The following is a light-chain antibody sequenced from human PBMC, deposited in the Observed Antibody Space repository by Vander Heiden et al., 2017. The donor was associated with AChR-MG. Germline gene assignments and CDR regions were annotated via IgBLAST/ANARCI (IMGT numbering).Light chain of an antibody. CDR3: SAWDDTLTVFYV. V-gene: IGLV1-47*01. Sequence: QSVLTQPSSASGTRGQRATIACSRGSSYSDIPYVYCYQTLPGTAPKHLIYMNNQRPPGVPDRFSGSKSCTSASLSISALRSEDEAYSYCSAWDDTLTVFYVFGTVTKVTVL. CDR2: MNN. CDR1: SSYSDIPY. J-gene: IGLJ1*01.